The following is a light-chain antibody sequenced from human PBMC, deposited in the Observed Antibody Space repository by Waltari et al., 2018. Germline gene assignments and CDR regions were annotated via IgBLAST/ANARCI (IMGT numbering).Light chain of an antibody. J-gene: IGKJ2*03. CDR2: GAS. V-gene: IGKV3-20*01. Sequence: EIVLTQSPGTLSLSPGERATLSCRASQSVRSTYLAWYQQKPDQAPRLLIYGASSRATGIPDRFSGSGSGTDFTLTISRLEPEDFAVYYCQQYGSSEYSFGQGTKLDIE. CDR1: QSVRSTY. CDR3: QQYGSSEYS.